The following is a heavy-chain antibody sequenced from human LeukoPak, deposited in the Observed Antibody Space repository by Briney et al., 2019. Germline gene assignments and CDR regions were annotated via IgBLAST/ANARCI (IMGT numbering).Heavy chain of an antibody. J-gene: IGHJ3*02. Sequence: SETLSLTCTVSGYSISSGYYWGWIRQPPGKGLEWIGSIYHSGSTYYNPSLKSRVTISVDTSKNQFSLKLSSVTAADTAVYYCARFRTPAFDIWGQGTMVTVSS. CDR2: IYHSGST. CDR1: GYSISSGYY. CDR3: ARFRTPAFDI. V-gene: IGHV4-38-2*02.